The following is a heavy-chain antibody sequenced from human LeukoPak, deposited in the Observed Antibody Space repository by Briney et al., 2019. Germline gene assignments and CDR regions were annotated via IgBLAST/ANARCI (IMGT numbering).Heavy chain of an antibody. CDR2: ITYDGNNK. Sequence: GGSLRLSCAASEFTFSDYTMHWVRQAPGKGLEWVAVITYDGNNKYYADSVKGRFTISRDNSKSTLYLQMNSLRTEDTAVYYCAKSGTDRWDYYYYYMDVWGTGTTVSVSS. J-gene: IGHJ6*03. V-gene: IGHV3-30*04. D-gene: IGHD5-24*01. CDR1: EFTFSDYT. CDR3: AKSGTDRWDYYYYYMDV.